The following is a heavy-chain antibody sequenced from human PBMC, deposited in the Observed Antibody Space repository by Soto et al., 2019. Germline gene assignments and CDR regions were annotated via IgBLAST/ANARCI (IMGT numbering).Heavy chain of an antibody. D-gene: IGHD2-15*01. J-gene: IGHJ4*02. Sequence: QVQLQESGPGLVKPSQTLSLTCPVSGGSISRGDYYWSWIRQPPGKGLEWIGYIYYSGSTYYNPSLKSRVTISVDTSKNQFSLKLSSVTAADTAVYYCARDYCSGGSCREYYFDYWGQGTLVTVSS. V-gene: IGHV4-30-4*01. CDR3: ARDYCSGGSCREYYFDY. CDR2: IYYSGST. CDR1: GGSISRGDYY.